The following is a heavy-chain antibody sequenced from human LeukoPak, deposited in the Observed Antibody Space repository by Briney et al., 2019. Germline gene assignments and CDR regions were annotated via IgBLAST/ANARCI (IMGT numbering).Heavy chain of an antibody. J-gene: IGHJ4*02. Sequence: GGSLRLSCAASGFTFSSYEVNWVRQAPGKGLEWVSYISRSGSTIYYADSVKGRFTISRDNAKNSLYLHMNSLRAEDTAVYYCARVDYGSGSFFDYWGQGTLVTVSS. V-gene: IGHV3-48*03. CDR1: GFTFSSYE. D-gene: IGHD3-10*01. CDR3: ARVDYGSGSFFDY. CDR2: ISRSGSTI.